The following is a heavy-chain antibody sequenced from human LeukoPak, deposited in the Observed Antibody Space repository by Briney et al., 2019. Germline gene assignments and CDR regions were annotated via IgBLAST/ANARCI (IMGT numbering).Heavy chain of an antibody. D-gene: IGHD3-9*01. CDR1: GFTFSSHA. CDR2: ISNDVVST. Sequence: PGGSLRLSCAASGFTFSSHAMSWVRQAPGKGLEWVSAISNDVVSTYYAESVKGRFTISRDNSKNTLYLQMNSLRAEDTATYYCARDSPLLTFWGQGTLVTVSS. J-gene: IGHJ4*02. CDR3: ARDSPLLTF. V-gene: IGHV3-23*01.